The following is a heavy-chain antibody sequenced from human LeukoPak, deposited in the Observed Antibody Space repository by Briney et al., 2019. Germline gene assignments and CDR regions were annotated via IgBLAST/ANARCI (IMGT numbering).Heavy chain of an antibody. CDR1: GFTFSSYA. CDR2: ISGSGGST. V-gene: IGHV3-23*01. J-gene: IGHJ4*02. CDR3: AGRVLLWFGARRGLFGY. D-gene: IGHD3-10*01. Sequence: GGSLRLSCAASGFTFSSYAMSWVRQAPGKGLEWVSAISGSGGSTYYADSVKGRITISRDNSKNTLYLQMNSLRAEDTAVYYCAGRVLLWFGARRGLFGYWGQGTLVTVSS.